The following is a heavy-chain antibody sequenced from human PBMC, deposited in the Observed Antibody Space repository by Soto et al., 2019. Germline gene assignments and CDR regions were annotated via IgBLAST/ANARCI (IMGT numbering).Heavy chain of an antibody. CDR1: GFTFSSYA. Sequence: EVQLLESGGGLVQPGGSLRLSCAASGFTFSSYAMSWVRQVPGKGLEWVSVISGGGGSTYYADSVKGRFTISRDNSKNTLYVQMNSLRAEDTAVYYCAKFSEAYCSSTSCYFFDYWGQGTLVTVSS. CDR2: ISGGGGST. J-gene: IGHJ4*02. D-gene: IGHD2-2*01. CDR3: AKFSEAYCSSTSCYFFDY. V-gene: IGHV3-23*01.